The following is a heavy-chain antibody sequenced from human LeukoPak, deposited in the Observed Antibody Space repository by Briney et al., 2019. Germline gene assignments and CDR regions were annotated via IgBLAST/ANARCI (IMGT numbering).Heavy chain of an antibody. CDR2: IYPGDSDT. Sequence: GESLKISCKGSGDSFSTYWIGWVRQMPGKGLEWMGIIYPGDSDTRYSPSFQGQVTVSADKSISTAYLLWSSLKASDTAMYYCARGTTALPYFDYWGQGTLVTVSS. J-gene: IGHJ4*02. CDR1: GDSFSTYW. V-gene: IGHV5-51*01. D-gene: IGHD4-11*01. CDR3: ARGTTALPYFDY.